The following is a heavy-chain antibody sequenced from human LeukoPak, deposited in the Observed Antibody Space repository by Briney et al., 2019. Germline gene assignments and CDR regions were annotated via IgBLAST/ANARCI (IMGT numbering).Heavy chain of an antibody. Sequence: GGSLRLSCVASGFTVSSNYMSWVRQAPGKGLEWVAVIWYDGGHKYYADSVKGRFTISRDNSKNTLYLQMNSLRVEDTAVYYCARDQGGFLTGYYHFDYWGQGTLVTVSS. CDR2: IWYDGGHK. V-gene: IGHV3-33*08. J-gene: IGHJ4*02. D-gene: IGHD3-9*01. CDR1: GFTVSSNY. CDR3: ARDQGGFLTGYYHFDY.